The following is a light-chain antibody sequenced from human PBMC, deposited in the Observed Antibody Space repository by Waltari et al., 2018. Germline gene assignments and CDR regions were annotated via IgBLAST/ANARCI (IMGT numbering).Light chain of an antibody. CDR1: QGIARP. Sequence: AIQLTQSPSSLSASVGDRVTITCRASQGIARPLASYQQKPGKPPYLLIFHCSSLETGVPSRFSGTGAATDFALTLSSLQPEDFATYYCQQFYNFPRTFGPGTKVEIK. J-gene: IGKJ3*01. CDR2: HCS. CDR3: QQFYNFPRT. V-gene: IGKV1D-13*01.